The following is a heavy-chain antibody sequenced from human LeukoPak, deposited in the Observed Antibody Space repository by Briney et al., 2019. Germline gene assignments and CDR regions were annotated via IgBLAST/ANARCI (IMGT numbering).Heavy chain of an antibody. CDR1: GFTFSSYE. J-gene: IGHJ4*02. Sequence: GGSLRLSCAASGFTFSSYEMNWVRQAPGKGLEWVSYISSSGSTIYYADSVKGRFTISRDNAKNSLYLQMNSLRAEDTAVYYCARADYDYVWGSYRKLFGYWGQGTLVTVSS. CDR3: ARADYDYVWGSYRKLFGY. V-gene: IGHV3-48*03. CDR2: ISSSGSTI. D-gene: IGHD3-16*02.